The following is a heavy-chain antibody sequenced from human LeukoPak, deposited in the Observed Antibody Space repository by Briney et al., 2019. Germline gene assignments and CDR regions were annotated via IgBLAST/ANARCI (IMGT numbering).Heavy chain of an antibody. V-gene: IGHV3-66*01. CDR3: ARDPSGSYGFGWDY. J-gene: IGHJ4*02. D-gene: IGHD5-18*01. Sequence: GESLRLSCAASGFTVSSNYMSWVRQAPGKGLEWVSVIYSGGSTYYADSVKGRFTISRDNSKNTLYLQMNSLRAEDTAVYYCARDPSGSYGFGWDYWGQGTLVTVSS. CDR1: GFTVSSNY. CDR2: IYSGGST.